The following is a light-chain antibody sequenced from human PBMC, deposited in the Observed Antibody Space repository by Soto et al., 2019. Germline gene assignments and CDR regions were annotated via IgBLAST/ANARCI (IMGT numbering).Light chain of an antibody. J-gene: IGKJ4*01. CDR2: GAS. V-gene: IGKV3-15*01. CDR3: QQYHTWPIT. Sequence: EIVMTQSPATLSVAPGERVTLSCRASQGVSRNLAWYQHKSGQAPRLLISGASAGATGIPARFSGSGSGTEVTLTISSLQSEDCAIYYCQQYHTWPITFGRGTKVEIK. CDR1: QGVSRN.